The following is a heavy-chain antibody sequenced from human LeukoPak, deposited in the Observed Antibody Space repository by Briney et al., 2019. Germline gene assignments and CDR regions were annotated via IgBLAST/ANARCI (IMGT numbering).Heavy chain of an antibody. CDR2: ISSSSSYI. Sequence: GGSLRLSCAASGFTFSSYSMNWVRQAPGKGLEWVSSISSSSSYIYYADSVKGRFTISRDNAKNSLYLQMNSLRAEDTAVYYCASLKPMRGYCSGGSCYGPFDYWGQGTLVTVSS. CDR1: GFTFSSYS. V-gene: IGHV3-21*01. J-gene: IGHJ4*02. D-gene: IGHD2-15*01. CDR3: ASLKPMRGYCSGGSCYGPFDY.